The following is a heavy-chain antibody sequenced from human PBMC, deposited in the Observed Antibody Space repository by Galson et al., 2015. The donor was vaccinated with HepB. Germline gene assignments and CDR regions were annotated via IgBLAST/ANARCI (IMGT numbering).Heavy chain of an antibody. CDR2: IWYDGSKQ. D-gene: IGHD2-15*01. V-gene: IGHV3-33*01. CDR3: ARDLGGSPDHAGWFDP. J-gene: IGHJ5*02. CDR1: GLTFSSYG. Sequence: SLRLSCAASGLTFSSYGMHWVRQAPGKGLEWVAMIWYDGSKQYYADSVKGRFTISRDNPKNMLYLQMNSLRAEDTAVYYCARDLGGSPDHAGWFDPWGRGTLVTVSS.